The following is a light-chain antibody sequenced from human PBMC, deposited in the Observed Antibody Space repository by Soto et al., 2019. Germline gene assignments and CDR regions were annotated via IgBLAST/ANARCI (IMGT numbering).Light chain of an antibody. V-gene: IGLV1-44*01. J-gene: IGLJ3*02. CDR1: SSNIGSNS. CDR3: AAWDDSLNVV. Sequence: QSVLTQPPSASGTPGQRVTISCSGSSSNIGSNSVTWYQQLPGTAPKLLIYYDDQRPSGVPDRFSGSKSGTSAFLAISGLQSEDEADYYCAAWDDSLNVVFGGGTKLTVL. CDR2: YDD.